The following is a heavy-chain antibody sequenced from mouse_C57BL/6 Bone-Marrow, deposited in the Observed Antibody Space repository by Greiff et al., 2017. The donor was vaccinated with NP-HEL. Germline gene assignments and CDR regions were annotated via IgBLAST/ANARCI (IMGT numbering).Heavy chain of an antibody. J-gene: IGHJ4*01. CDR3: ALYGNDYAMDY. D-gene: IGHD2-1*01. Sequence: VQLQQSGPELVNPGASVKISCKASGYSFTRYYMHSGKQTHEPRLSSIFSINPSSGGTTYNQRFKAKATLTVDKSSSTAYMQLKSLTSEDSAVYYCALYGNDYAMDYWGQGTSVTVSS. CDR1: GYSFTRYY. CDR2: INPSSGGT. V-gene: IGHV1-42*01.